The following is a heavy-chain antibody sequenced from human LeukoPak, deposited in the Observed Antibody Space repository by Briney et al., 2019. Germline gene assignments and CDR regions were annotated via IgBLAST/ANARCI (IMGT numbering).Heavy chain of an antibody. CDR1: GVTVSSNY. Sequence: GGSLRLSCAASGVTVSSNYMSWVRQAPGKGLEWVSVIYSGGSTYFADSVKGRFTISRHNSKNTLYLQINSLRAEDTAVYYCARAGPYDAFDIWGQGTMVTVSS. V-gene: IGHV3-53*04. J-gene: IGHJ3*02. D-gene: IGHD1-14*01. CDR3: ARAGPYDAFDI. CDR2: IYSGGST.